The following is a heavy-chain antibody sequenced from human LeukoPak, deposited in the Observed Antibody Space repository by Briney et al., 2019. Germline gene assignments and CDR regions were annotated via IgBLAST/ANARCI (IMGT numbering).Heavy chain of an antibody. J-gene: IGHJ4*02. CDR2: ISSSGNTK. D-gene: IGHD6-19*01. CDR1: GSTFSDYY. V-gene: IGHV3-11*04. Sequence: PGGSLRLSCAASGSTFSDYYMSWIRQAPGKGLEWVSYISSSGNTKYYADSVKGQFTISRDNAKNSLYLQMNSLRAEDTAVVYCARMSSGWYLDYWGQGTLVTVSS. CDR3: ARMSSGWYLDY.